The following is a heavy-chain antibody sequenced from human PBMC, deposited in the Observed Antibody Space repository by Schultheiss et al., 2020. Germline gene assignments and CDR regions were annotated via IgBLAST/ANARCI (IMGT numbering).Heavy chain of an antibody. D-gene: IGHD3-3*01. CDR3: ASFFSGYLDAFDI. CDR2: IYTSGST. Sequence: GSLRLSCTVSGGAISSYYWSWIRQPAGKGLEWIGRIYTSGSTNYNPSLKSRVTISVDTSKNQFSLKLSSVTAADTAVYYCASFFSGYLDAFDIWGQGTMVTVSS. J-gene: IGHJ3*02. CDR1: GGAISSYY. V-gene: IGHV4-4*07.